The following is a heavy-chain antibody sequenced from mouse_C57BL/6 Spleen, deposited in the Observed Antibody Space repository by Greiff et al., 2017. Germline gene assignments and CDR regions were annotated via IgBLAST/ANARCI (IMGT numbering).Heavy chain of an antibody. CDR3: TSEQVTYVPYFVDY. V-gene: IGHV5-16*01. Sequence: EVKLVESEGGLVQPGSSMKLSCTASGFTFSDYYMAWVRQVPAKGLEWVANINYDGSSTYYLESLKSRFIISRDNEKNILYLQMSSLTSEDTATYYFTSEQVTYVPYFVDYWGQGISVTVSS. J-gene: IGHJ4*01. CDR2: INYDGSST. D-gene: IGHD2-1*01. CDR1: GFTFSDYY.